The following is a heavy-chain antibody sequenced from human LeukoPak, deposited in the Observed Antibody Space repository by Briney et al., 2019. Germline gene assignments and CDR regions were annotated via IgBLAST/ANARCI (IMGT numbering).Heavy chain of an antibody. V-gene: IGHV3-21*01. CDR1: GFTVSSNY. Sequence: PGGSLRLSCAASGFTVSSNYMSWVRQAPGKGLEWVSSISSSSSYIYYADSVKGRFTISRDNAKNSLYLQMNSLRAEDTAVYYCASPGGRSRVSDAFGIWGQGTMVTVSS. CDR3: ASPGGRSRVSDAFGI. J-gene: IGHJ3*02. CDR2: ISSSSSYI. D-gene: IGHD3-16*01.